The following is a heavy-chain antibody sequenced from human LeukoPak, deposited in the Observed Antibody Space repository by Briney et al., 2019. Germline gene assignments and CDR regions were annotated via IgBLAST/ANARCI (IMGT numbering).Heavy chain of an antibody. D-gene: IGHD3-3*01. J-gene: IGHJ5*02. Sequence: QPGGSLRLSCAAPGFTFSSYGMHWVRQAPGKGLEWVAFIRYDGSNKYYADSVKGRFTISRDNSKNTLYLQMNSLRAEDTAVYYCAKEPPQYYDFWSGFWFDPWGQGTLVTVSS. CDR1: GFTFSSYG. CDR2: IRYDGSNK. V-gene: IGHV3-30*02. CDR3: AKEPPQYYDFWSGFWFDP.